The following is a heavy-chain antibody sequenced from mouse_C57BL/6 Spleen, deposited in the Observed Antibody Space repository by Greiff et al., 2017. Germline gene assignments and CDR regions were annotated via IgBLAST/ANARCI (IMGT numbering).Heavy chain of an antibody. J-gene: IGHJ1*03. CDR3: AYYGSSYWYFDV. CDR1: GYTFTSYW. D-gene: IGHD1-1*01. V-gene: IGHV1-53*01. Sequence: QVQLQQSGTELVKPGASVKLSCKASGYTFTSYWMHWVKQRPGQGLEWIGNINPSNGGTNYNEKFKSKATLTVDKSSSTAYMQLSSLTSEDYAVYYCAYYGSSYWYFDVWGTGTTGTVSS. CDR2: INPSNGGT.